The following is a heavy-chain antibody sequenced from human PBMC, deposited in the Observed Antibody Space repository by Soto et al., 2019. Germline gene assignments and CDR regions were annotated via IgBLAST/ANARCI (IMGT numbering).Heavy chain of an antibody. CDR3: ARRDDSETFDI. CDR2: IYRGGGT. V-gene: IGHV3-53*01. Sequence: QLVESGGGLIQPGGSLRLICAASGLSVTANYMTWVRQAPVKGLEWLSIIYRGGGTYYADSLKGRAIISRDGSRNMVFLQMNSLTAEDAGVYYCARRDDSETFDIWGRGTVVNVSS. CDR1: GLSVTANY. J-gene: IGHJ3*02. D-gene: IGHD5-18*01.